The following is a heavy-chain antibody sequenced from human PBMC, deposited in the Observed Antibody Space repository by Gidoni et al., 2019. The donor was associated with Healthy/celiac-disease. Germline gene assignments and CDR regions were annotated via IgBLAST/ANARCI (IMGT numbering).Heavy chain of an antibody. CDR1: GGSFSGYY. Sequence: QVQLQQWGAGLLKPSETLSLTCALYGGSFSGYYWGWIRPPPGKGLEWLGEINHSGSTNYNPSLKSRVTISGDTSKYQFSLKLSSVTAADTAVYYCARSIRVRGSLGYWGQGTLVTVSS. CDR2: INHSGST. J-gene: IGHJ4*02. CDR3: ARSIRVRGSLGY. D-gene: IGHD3-10*01. V-gene: IGHV4-34*01.